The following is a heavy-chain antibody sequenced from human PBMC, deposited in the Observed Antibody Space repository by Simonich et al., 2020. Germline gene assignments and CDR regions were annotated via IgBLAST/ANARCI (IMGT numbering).Heavy chain of an antibody. Sequence: EVQLVESGGGLVQPGGSLRLSCAASGFTFSSYWMHWGSQAPVKGRGWVSGINSDGSSTSYAYSVKGRFTISRDNAKNTLYLQMNSLRAEDTAVYYCARDYSNYDAFDIWGQGTMVTVSS. V-gene: IGHV3-74*01. D-gene: IGHD4-4*01. CDR1: GFTFSSYW. CDR3: ARDYSNYDAFDI. CDR2: INSDGSST. J-gene: IGHJ3*02.